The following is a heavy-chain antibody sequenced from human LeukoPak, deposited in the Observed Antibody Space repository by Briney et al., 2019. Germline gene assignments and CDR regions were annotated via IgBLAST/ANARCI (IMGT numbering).Heavy chain of an antibody. CDR3: AVLVGAIDY. Sequence: SETLSLTCSVSGGSISSGSYYWSWVRQPAGKGLEWIGRIYTSGSTNYNPSLKSRVTISVDTSKNQFSLKLSSVTAADTAVYYCAVLVGAIDYWGQGTLVTVSS. J-gene: IGHJ4*02. D-gene: IGHD1-26*01. CDR1: GGSISSGSYY. V-gene: IGHV4-61*02. CDR2: IYTSGST.